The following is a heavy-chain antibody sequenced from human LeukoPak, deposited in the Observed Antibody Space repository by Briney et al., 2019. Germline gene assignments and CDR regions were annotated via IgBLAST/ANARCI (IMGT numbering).Heavy chain of an antibody. V-gene: IGHV4-34*01. CDR3: ARGRGYYSS. Sequence: SETLSLTCAVFGGSLSGYYWSWIRQPPGKGLEWIGEINHSGSTNYNPSLKSRVTISVDTSKNQFSLKLSSVTAADTAVYYCARGRGYYSSWGQGTLVTVSS. CDR1: GGSLSGYY. J-gene: IGHJ4*02. CDR2: INHSGST. D-gene: IGHD3-22*01.